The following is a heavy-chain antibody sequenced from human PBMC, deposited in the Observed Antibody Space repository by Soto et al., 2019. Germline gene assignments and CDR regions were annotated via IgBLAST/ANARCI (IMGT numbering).Heavy chain of an antibody. D-gene: IGHD2-15*01. CDR2: IYYSGST. CDR3: ASFXAERDCSGGSCYSPGLDAFDI. V-gene: IGHV4-31*03. Sequence: KTSETLSLTCTVSGGSISGGGYYWSWIRQHPGKGPEWIGYIYYSGSTYYNPSLKSRVTISVDTSKNQFSLKLSSVTAADTAVYYCASFXAERDCSGGSCYSPGLDAFDIWGQGTMVNV. J-gene: IGHJ3*02. CDR1: GGSISGGGYY.